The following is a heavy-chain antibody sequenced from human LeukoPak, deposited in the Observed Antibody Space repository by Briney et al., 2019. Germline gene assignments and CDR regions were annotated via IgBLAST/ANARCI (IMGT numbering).Heavy chain of an antibody. CDR3: ARVERVAARPDAFDI. CDR1: GGTFSSYA. J-gene: IGHJ3*02. Sequence: GSSVKVSCKASGGTFSSYAISWVRQAPGQGLEWMGGIIPIFGTANYAQKFQGRVTITTDESTSTAYMELSSLRSEDTAVYYCARVERVAARPDAFDIWGQGTMVTVSS. D-gene: IGHD6-6*01. V-gene: IGHV1-69*05. CDR2: IIPIFGTA.